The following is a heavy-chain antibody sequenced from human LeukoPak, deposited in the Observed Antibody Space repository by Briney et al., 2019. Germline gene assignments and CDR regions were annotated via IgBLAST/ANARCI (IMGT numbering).Heavy chain of an antibody. J-gene: IGHJ3*02. CDR2: ISSSSSYI. D-gene: IGHD2-2*01. V-gene: IGHV3-21*01. Sequence: PGGSQRLSCAASGFTFSSYSMNWVRQAPGKGLEWVSSISSSSSYIYYADSVKGRFTISRDNAKNSLYLQMNSLRAEDTAVYYCARIYCSSTSCYLDAFDIWGQGTMVTVSS. CDR3: ARIYCSSTSCYLDAFDI. CDR1: GFTFSSYS.